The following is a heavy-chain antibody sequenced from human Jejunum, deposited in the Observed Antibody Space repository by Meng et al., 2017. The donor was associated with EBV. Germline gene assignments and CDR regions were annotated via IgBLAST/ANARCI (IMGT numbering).Heavy chain of an antibody. J-gene: IGHJ4*02. CDR1: SDSISNSNW. V-gene: IGHV4-4*02. CDR3: ARASLERLLEY. Sequence: QVQLQESGPGLVKPSXXXXLPCTVSSDSISNSNWWSGVRQPPGKGLEWIGEVYHSGSTYYNPSLESRVTISIDTSKSQFSLSLNSVTAADTAVYYCARASLERLLEYWGQGTLVTVSS. D-gene: IGHD1-1*01. CDR2: VYHSGST.